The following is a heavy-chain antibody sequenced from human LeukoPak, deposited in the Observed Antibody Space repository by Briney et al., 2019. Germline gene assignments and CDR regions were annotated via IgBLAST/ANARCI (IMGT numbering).Heavy chain of an antibody. CDR3: ARGLSGPYYDFWSGYYY. CDR1: GGSFSDYY. CDR2: INHSGST. Sequence: SETLSLTCAVYGGSFSDYYWSWIRQPPGKGLEWIGEINHSGSTNYNPSLKSRVTISVDTSKNQFSLKLSSVTAADTAVYYCARGLSGPYYDFWSGYYYWGQGTLVTVSS. J-gene: IGHJ4*02. V-gene: IGHV4-34*01. D-gene: IGHD3-3*01.